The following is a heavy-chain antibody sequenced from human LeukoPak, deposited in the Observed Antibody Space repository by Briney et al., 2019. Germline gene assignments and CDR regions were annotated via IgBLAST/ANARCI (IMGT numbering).Heavy chain of an antibody. CDR1: GFTFSSYS. Sequence: GGSLRLSCAASGFTFSSYSMNWVRQAPGKGLEWVSSISSSSSYIYYADSVKGRFTISRDNAKNSLYLQMNSLRAEDTALCYCAKDTDGSGWYYFDYWGQGTLVTVSS. V-gene: IGHV3-21*04. CDR2: ISSSSSYI. D-gene: IGHD6-19*01. CDR3: AKDTDGSGWYYFDY. J-gene: IGHJ4*02.